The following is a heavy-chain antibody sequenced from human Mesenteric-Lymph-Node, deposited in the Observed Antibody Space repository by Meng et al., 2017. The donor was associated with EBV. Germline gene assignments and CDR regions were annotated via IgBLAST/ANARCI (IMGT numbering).Heavy chain of an antibody. D-gene: IGHD7-27*01. CDR1: AVSLGAYY. V-gene: IGHV3-11*01. Sequence: QVQLVGGGGGLCSPGGFLRFSCYASAVSLGAYYVTWIRQAPGKGLEWVSYISSSGTGTYYADSVRGRFSISRDNAKNSLYLEMTSLSVEDTAVYYCARERVWGFDYWGQGTLVTVSS. CDR3: ARERVWGFDY. CDR2: ISSSGTGT. J-gene: IGHJ4*02.